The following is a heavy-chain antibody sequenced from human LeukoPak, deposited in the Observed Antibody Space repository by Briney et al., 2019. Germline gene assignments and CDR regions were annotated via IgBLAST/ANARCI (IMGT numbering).Heavy chain of an antibody. CDR1: GFTVSSNY. Sequence: GGFLRLSCAASGFTVSSNYMSWVRQAPGKGLEWVASINPDGNKKYSADSVKGRFTISRDNAENSLYLQMNSLRVEDTAFYYCARDLAYSRLDYWGQGMLVTVSS. J-gene: IGHJ4*02. CDR2: INPDGNKK. V-gene: IGHV3-7*01. CDR3: ARDLAYSRLDY. D-gene: IGHD5-18*01.